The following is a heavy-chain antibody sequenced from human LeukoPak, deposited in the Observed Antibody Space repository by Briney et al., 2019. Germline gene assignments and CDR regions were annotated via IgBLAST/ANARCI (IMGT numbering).Heavy chain of an antibody. Sequence: GGSLRLSCSASGFTFSSYAMHWVRQAPGKGLEYVSAISSNGGSTYYADSVKGRFTISRDNAKNSLYLQMNSLRAEDTAVYYCASAISEWELTLDYWGQGTLVTVSS. CDR2: ISSNGGST. CDR1: GFTFSSYA. J-gene: IGHJ4*02. D-gene: IGHD1-26*01. V-gene: IGHV3-64*04. CDR3: ASAISEWELTLDY.